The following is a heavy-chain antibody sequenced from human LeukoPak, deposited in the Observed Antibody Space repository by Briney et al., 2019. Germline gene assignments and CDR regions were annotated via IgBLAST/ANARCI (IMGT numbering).Heavy chain of an antibody. J-gene: IGHJ3*02. V-gene: IGHV3-53*04. CDR3: ARVGSYGDYGVGDAFDI. CDR2: IYSGGST. CDR1: GFTVSSNY. D-gene: IGHD4-17*01. Sequence: PGGSLRLSCAASGFTVSSNYMSWVRQAPGKGLEWVSVIYSGGSTYYADSVKGRFTISRHNSKNTLYLQMNSLRAEDTAVHYCARVGSYGDYGVGDAFDIWGQGTMVTVSS.